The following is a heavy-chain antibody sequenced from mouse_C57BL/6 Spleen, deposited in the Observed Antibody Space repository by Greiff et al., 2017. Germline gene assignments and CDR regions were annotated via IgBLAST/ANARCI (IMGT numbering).Heavy chain of an antibody. CDR3: ARYYWYAMDY. V-gene: IGHV5-16*01. J-gene: IGHJ4*01. Sequence: EVQRVESEGGLVQPGSSMKLSCTASGFTFSDYYMAWVRQVPEKGLEWVANINYDGSSTYYLDSLKSRFIISRDNAKNILYLQMSSLKSEDTATYYCARYYWYAMDYWGQGTSVTVSS. CDR2: INYDGSST. D-gene: IGHD1-1*01. CDR1: GFTFSDYY.